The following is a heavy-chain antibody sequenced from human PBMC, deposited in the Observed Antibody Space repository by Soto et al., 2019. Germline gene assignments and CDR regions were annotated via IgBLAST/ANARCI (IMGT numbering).Heavy chain of an antibody. J-gene: IGHJ4*02. V-gene: IGHV3-64*01. Sequence: GGSLRLSCAASGFTFSTYAMTWVRQAPGKGLEWVAATSALGSSTYYANSVKGRFTISRDNSKSTLYLQMGSLRAEDMAVYYCARDYCPGGVCYTIFDYWGQGTLVTVSS. CDR3: ARDYCPGGVCYTIFDY. CDR2: TSALGSST. CDR1: GFTFSTYA. D-gene: IGHD2-8*02.